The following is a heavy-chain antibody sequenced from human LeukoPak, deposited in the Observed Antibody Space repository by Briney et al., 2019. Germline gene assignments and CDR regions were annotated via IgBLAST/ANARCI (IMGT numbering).Heavy chain of an antibody. Sequence: ASVKVSCKASGYTFTSYGISWVRQAPGQGLEWMGWISAYNGNTNYAQKFQGRVTMTRDTSISTAYMELSRLRSDDTAVYYCARDSGIAVAGDYYYGMDVWGQGTTVTVSS. D-gene: IGHD6-19*01. J-gene: IGHJ6*02. V-gene: IGHV1-18*01. CDR3: ARDSGIAVAGDYYYGMDV. CDR2: ISAYNGNT. CDR1: GYTFTSYG.